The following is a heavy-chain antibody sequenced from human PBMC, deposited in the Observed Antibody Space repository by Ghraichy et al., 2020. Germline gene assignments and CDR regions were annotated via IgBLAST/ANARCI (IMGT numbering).Heavy chain of an antibody. D-gene: IGHD2-15*01. CDR1: GFTFSSYA. CDR3: AKLMGVYCSGGSCYADY. Sequence: LTCAASGFTFSSYAMSWVRQAPGKGLEWVSRISGSASSTYYADSVKGRFTISRDNPKNTLYLQMNSLRAEDTAVYYCAKLMGVYCSGGSCYADYWGQGTLVTVSS. CDR2: ISGSASST. V-gene: IGHV3-23*01. J-gene: IGHJ4*02.